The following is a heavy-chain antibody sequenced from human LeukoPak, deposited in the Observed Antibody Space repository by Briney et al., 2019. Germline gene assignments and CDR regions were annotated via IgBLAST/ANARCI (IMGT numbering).Heavy chain of an antibody. Sequence: ASVEVSCKASGYTFTGYYMHWVRQAPGQGLEWMGWINPNSGGTNYAQKLQGRVTMTTDTSTSTAYMELRSLRSDDTAVYYCARGVGWEYSSGWYGLKGAFDIWGQGTMVTVSS. CDR3: ARGVGWEYSSGWYGLKGAFDI. D-gene: IGHD6-19*01. J-gene: IGHJ3*02. V-gene: IGHV1-2*02. CDR1: GYTFTGYY. CDR2: INPNSGGT.